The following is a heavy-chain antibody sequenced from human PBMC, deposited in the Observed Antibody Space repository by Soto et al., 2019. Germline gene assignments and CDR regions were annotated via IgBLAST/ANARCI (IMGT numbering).Heavy chain of an antibody. CDR2: IIPIFGTA. CDR3: ARGHYDSTYFDY. J-gene: IGHJ4*02. Sequence: GASVKVSCKASGGTFSSYAISWVRQAPGQGLEWMGGIIPIFGTANYAQKFQGRVTITADESTSTAYMELSSLRSEDTAVYYCARGHYDSTYFDYWGQGTLVTVSS. CDR1: GGTFSSYA. V-gene: IGHV1-69*13. D-gene: IGHD3-22*01.